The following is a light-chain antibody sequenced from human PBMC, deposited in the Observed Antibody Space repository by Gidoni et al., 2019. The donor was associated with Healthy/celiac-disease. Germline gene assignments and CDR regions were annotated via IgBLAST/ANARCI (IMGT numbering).Light chain of an antibody. CDR1: QIISSY. CDR2: AAS. CDR3: QQSYSTPRT. V-gene: IGKV1-39*01. J-gene: IGKJ1*01. Sequence: DIQMTQSPSSLSASVGDRVTITCRASQIISSYLNWYQQKPGKAPKLLIYAASSLHSGVPSRFSGSGSGTDFTLTISSLQPEDFATYYCQQSYSTPRTFXQXTKVEIK.